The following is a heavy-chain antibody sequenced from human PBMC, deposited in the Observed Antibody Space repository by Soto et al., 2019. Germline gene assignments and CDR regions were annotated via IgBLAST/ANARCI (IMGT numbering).Heavy chain of an antibody. J-gene: IGHJ4*02. D-gene: IGHD3-16*01. CDR2: IGPSSSET. V-gene: IGHV3-21*05. Sequence: GGSLRLSCVASGFTFDSYAMNWVRQAPGKGLEWISWIGPSSSETEYSDSVQGRFTISRDNAKNLLYLQMNRLKDEDTAVYYCARDHRWAFDYWGQGALVTVSS. CDR3: ARDHRWAFDY. CDR1: GFTFDSYA.